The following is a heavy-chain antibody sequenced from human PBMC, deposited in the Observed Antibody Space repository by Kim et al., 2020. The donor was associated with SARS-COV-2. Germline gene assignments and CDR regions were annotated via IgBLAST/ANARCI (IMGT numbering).Heavy chain of an antibody. V-gene: IGHV1-69*13. J-gene: IGHJ3*01. D-gene: IGHD2-2*01. CDR1: GGTFRSNA. CDR3: ARSYAYSSTAGKIDAFDL. Sequence: SVKVSCKASGGTFRSNAISWVRQAPGQGLQWMGGIIPLFGIPVPAQKFEGRVTITADDSTSTVFLELRSLTSDDTATYYCARSYAYSSTAGKIDAFDLWGQGTMVSVTS. CDR2: IIPLFGIP.